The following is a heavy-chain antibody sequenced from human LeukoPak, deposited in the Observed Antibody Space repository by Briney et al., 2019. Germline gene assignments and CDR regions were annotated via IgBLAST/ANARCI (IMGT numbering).Heavy chain of an antibody. V-gene: IGHV1-2*02. D-gene: IGHD4-17*01. J-gene: IGHJ4*02. Sequence: ASVKVSCKASGYTFTGFHVHWVRQAPGQGLEWMGWIDSNSGGTSYAQTFQGRVTMTRDTSISTAYMELSEMRSDDTAVYYCARGGNIYGDYYFDYWGQGTLVTVSS. CDR2: IDSNSGGT. CDR1: GYTFTGFH. CDR3: ARGGNIYGDYYFDY.